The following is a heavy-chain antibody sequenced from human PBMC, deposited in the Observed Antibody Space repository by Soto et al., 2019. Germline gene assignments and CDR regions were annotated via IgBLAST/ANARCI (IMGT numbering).Heavy chain of an antibody. D-gene: IGHD3-3*01. Sequence: QTGGSLRLSCAASGFTFSSYAMSWVRQAPRKGLEWVSAISGSGGSTYYADSVKGRFTISRDNSKNTLYLQMNSLRAEDTAVYYCAKDSPIFGVVIPWYYGMDVWGQGTTVTVSS. CDR2: ISGSGGST. J-gene: IGHJ6*02. CDR3: AKDSPIFGVVIPWYYGMDV. V-gene: IGHV3-23*01. CDR1: GFTFSSYA.